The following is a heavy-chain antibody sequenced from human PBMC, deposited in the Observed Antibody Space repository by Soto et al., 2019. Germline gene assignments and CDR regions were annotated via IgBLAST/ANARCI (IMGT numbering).Heavy chain of an antibody. CDR3: AKDRGRGYDS. J-gene: IGHJ4*02. V-gene: IGHV3-23*01. CDR1: GFTFSSYA. Sequence: EVQLLESGGGLVQPGGSLRLSCAASGFTFSSYAMSWVRQAPGKGLEWVSGISGSGGSTHYADSVKGRVTISRDNSKNTLYLQMNSLRAEDTAVYYCAKDRGRGYDSWGQGTLVTVSS. D-gene: IGHD5-12*01. CDR2: ISGSGGST.